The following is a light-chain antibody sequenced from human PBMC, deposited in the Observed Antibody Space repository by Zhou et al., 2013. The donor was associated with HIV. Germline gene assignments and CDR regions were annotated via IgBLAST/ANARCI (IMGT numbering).Light chain of an antibody. CDR3: QQYHNSSWT. J-gene: IGKJ1*01. CDR2: KAS. V-gene: IGKV1-5*03. CDR1: QGISTY. Sequence: DIQMTQSPSSLSASVGDRVTITCQASQGISTYLNWYQQKPGKAPKLLIYKASSLESGVPSRFSGSGSGTEFTLTISSLQPDDFATYYCQQYHNSSWTFGQGTKVEVK.